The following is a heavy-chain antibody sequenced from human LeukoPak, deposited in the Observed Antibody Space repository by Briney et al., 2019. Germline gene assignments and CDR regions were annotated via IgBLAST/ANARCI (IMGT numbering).Heavy chain of an antibody. D-gene: IGHD4/OR15-4a*01. CDR1: GFTFSNYA. CDR3: ARRAGAYSHPYDY. V-gene: IGHV3-23*01. Sequence: GGSLRLSCVASGFTFSNYAMHWVRQAPGKGLEWVSDVSPSGGSTYYADAVRGRFTISRDNSNNTLYLQMNSLRAEDTAVYYCARRAGAYSHPYDYWGQGTLVTVSS. J-gene: IGHJ4*02. CDR2: VSPSGGST.